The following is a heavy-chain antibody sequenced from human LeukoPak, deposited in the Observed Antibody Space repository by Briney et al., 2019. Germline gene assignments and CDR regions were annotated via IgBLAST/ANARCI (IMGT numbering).Heavy chain of an antibody. CDR1: GFTFSSYS. J-gene: IGHJ5*02. Sequence: GGSLRLSRAASGFTFSSYSTNWVRQAPGKGLEWVSSISSSSSYIYYADSVKGRFTISRDNAKNSLYLQMNSLRAEDTAVYYCARDQYYYDSSGYYPWGQGTLVTVSS. CDR3: ARDQYYYDSSGYYP. CDR2: ISSSSSYI. V-gene: IGHV3-21*01. D-gene: IGHD3-22*01.